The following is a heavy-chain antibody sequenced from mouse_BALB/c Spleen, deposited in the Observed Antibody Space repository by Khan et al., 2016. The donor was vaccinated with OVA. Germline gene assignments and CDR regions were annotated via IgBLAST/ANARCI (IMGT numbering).Heavy chain of an antibody. CDR3: AGGNYYGYYFDY. D-gene: IGHD1-1*01. CDR2: ISYSDST. Sequence: EVQLQESGPGLVKPSQSLSLTCTVTGYSITSNYAWNWIRQFPGNKLEWMGYISYSDSTSYNPSLKSRISITRDTSQNQFFLQFNSVTTEDTATYYCAGGNYYGYYFDYWGQGTTLTVSS. V-gene: IGHV3-2*02. J-gene: IGHJ2*01. CDR1: GYSITSNYA.